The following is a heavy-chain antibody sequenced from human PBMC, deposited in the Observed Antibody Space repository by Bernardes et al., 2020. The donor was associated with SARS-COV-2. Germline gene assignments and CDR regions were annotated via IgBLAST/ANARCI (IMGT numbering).Heavy chain of an antibody. V-gene: IGHV1-2*02. CDR2: INPSSGGT. CDR3: ARIDEVTGRDY. Sequence: KVSCKASGYTFTDYYIYWVRQAPGQGLEWMGWINPSSGGTLSAQKFQGRVTMTRDTSISAAYMEVNRLTSDDTAVYYCARIDEVTGRDYWGQGTLVTVSS. CDR1: GYTFTDYY. J-gene: IGHJ4*02. D-gene: IGHD6-19*01.